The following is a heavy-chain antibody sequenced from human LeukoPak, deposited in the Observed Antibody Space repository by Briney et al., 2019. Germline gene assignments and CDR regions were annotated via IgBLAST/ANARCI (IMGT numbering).Heavy chain of an antibody. Sequence: PGGSLRLSCAASGFTFDDYAMHWVRQAPGRGLEWVSGISWNSGNIGYADSVKGRFTISRDNDKNSLYLQMNSLRAEDTPLYYCAKGEYFQHWGQGTLVTVSS. V-gene: IGHV3-9*01. J-gene: IGHJ1*01. CDR1: GFTFDDYA. CDR2: ISWNSGNI. D-gene: IGHD1-26*01. CDR3: AKGEYFQH.